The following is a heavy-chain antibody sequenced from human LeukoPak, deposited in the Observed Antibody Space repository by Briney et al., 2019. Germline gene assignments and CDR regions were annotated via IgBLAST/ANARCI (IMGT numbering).Heavy chain of an antibody. V-gene: IGHV5-51*01. Sequence: GESLKISCKGSGYSFTSYWIGWVRQMPGKGLEWMGIIYPGDSDTRYSPSFQGQVTISADKSISTAYLQWSSLKASDTAMYYCARHGDSAPKWPYYYYCMDVWGKGTTVTVSS. D-gene: IGHD5-12*01. CDR2: IYPGDSDT. CDR3: ARHGDSAPKWPYYYYCMDV. J-gene: IGHJ6*03. CDR1: GYSFTSYW.